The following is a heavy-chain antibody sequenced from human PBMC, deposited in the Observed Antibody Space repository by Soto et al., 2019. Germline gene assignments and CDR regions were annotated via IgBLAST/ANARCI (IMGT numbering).Heavy chain of an antibody. CDR1: GFTFSSYA. Sequence: GGSLRLSCAASGFTFSSYAMSWVRQAPGKGLEWVSAISGSGGSTYYADSVKGRFTISRDNSKNTLYLQMNSLRAEDTAVYYCAKAMYYDFWSGYMDVWGKGTTVTVSS. CDR3: AKAMYYDFWSGYMDV. CDR2: ISGSGGST. D-gene: IGHD3-3*01. J-gene: IGHJ6*04. V-gene: IGHV3-23*01.